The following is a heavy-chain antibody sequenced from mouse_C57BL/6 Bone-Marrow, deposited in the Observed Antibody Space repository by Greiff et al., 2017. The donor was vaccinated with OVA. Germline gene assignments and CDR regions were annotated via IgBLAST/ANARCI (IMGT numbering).Heavy chain of an antibody. J-gene: IGHJ1*03. CDR1: GYTFTDYD. Sequence: VQLQESGADLVRPGASVTLSCKASGYTFTDYDMHWVKQPPVHGLEWIGAIDPETGGTAYNQKFKGKAILTADKSSSTAYMELRSLTSEDSAVYYCTRKYFDVWGTGTTVTVSS. V-gene: IGHV1-15*01. CDR2: IDPETGGT. CDR3: TRKYFDV.